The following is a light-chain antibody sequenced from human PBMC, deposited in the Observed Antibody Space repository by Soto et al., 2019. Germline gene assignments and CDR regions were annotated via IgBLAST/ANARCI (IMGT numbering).Light chain of an antibody. CDR3: QQGYSTQWT. CDR1: QDIRSY. CDR2: ATS. Sequence: DIQMTQSPSSLSASVGDRVSITCRASQDIRSYLNWYQQKPGKAPELLIYATSNLQSRVPPRFSASGSGTDFTLTISSLQPEDFATYYCQQGYSTQWTSGQGTKVEIK. V-gene: IGKV1-39*01. J-gene: IGKJ1*01.